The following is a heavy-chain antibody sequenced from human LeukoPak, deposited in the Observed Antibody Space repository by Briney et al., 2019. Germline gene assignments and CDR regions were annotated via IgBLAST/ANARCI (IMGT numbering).Heavy chain of an antibody. CDR2: IIPILGIA. Sequence: ASVKVSCKASGGTFSSYAISWVRQAPGQGLEWMGRIIPILGIANYAQKFQGRVTITADKSTSTAYMELSSLRSEDTAVYYCARESLGEGIDYWGQGTLVTVSS. V-gene: IGHV1-69*04. D-gene: IGHD7-27*01. CDR1: GGTFSSYA. J-gene: IGHJ4*02. CDR3: ARESLGEGIDY.